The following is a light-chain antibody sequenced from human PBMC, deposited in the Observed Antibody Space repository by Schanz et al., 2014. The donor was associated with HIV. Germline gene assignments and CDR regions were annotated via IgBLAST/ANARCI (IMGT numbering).Light chain of an antibody. CDR2: GAS. V-gene: IGKV3D-20*02. Sequence: PGERATLSCRASQSVSSGYLAWYQQKPGQAPRLLIYGASSRATGIPARFSGSGSGTDFTLTISSLEPEDFAVYYCQQRSNWPTFGGGTKVEIK. J-gene: IGKJ4*01. CDR3: QQRSNWPT. CDR1: QSVSSGY.